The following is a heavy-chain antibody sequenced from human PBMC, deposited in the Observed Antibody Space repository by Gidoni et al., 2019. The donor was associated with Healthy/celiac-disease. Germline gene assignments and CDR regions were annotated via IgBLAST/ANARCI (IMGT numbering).Heavy chain of an antibody. J-gene: IGHJ4*02. D-gene: IGHD5-12*01. CDR3: ARLAAISDY. CDR2: IYYSGST. V-gene: IGHV4-39*01. CDR1: GGSISSSSYY. Sequence: QLQLQESGPGLVKPSETPSLTCTVSGGSISSSSYYWGWIRQPPGKGLEWIGSIYYSGSTYYNPSVKSRVTISVDTSKNQFSLKLSSVTAADTAVYYCARLAAISDYWGQGTLVTVSS.